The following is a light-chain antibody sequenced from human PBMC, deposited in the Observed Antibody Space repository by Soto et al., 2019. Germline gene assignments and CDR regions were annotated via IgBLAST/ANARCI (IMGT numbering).Light chain of an antibody. CDR2: DVT. CDR3: CSYAGTYAFYV. Sequence: QSALTQPRSVSGSPGQSVTISCTGTSSDVGGYDLVSWYQQHPGKAPKLMIYDVTKRPSGVPDRFSGSRSGNTAALTISGLQDEDDADYYCCSYAGTYAFYVFGTGTKLTVL. J-gene: IGLJ1*01. V-gene: IGLV2-11*01. CDR1: SSDVGGYDL.